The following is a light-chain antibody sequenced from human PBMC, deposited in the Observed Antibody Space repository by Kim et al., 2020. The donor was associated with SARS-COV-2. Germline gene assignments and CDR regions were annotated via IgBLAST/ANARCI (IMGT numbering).Light chain of an antibody. CDR2: GAS. Sequence: ETVMTQSPATLSVSPGERATLSCRASQSVGSNLAWYQQKPGQAPRLLIYGASTRATDIPARFSGSGSGTEFTLTISSLQSEDFAVYYCQQYNNWPQTFGQGTKVDIK. V-gene: IGKV3-15*01. J-gene: IGKJ1*01. CDR1: QSVGSN. CDR3: QQYNNWPQT.